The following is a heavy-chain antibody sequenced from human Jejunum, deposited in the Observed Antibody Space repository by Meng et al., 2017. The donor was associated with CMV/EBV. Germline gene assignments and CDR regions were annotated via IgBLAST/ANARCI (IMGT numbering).Heavy chain of an antibody. J-gene: IGHJ4*02. D-gene: IGHD2/OR15-2a*01. CDR1: GFSFSSHG. V-gene: IGHV3-30*02. Sequence: CVASGFSFSSHGMHWVRQAPGKGLEWVAFISHDETYKHYSDSVRGRFTLSRDNSRNTLYLQVNSVRVADTAVYYCARDQFYYFDYWGQGTRVTVSS. CDR3: ARDQFYYFDY. CDR2: ISHDETYK.